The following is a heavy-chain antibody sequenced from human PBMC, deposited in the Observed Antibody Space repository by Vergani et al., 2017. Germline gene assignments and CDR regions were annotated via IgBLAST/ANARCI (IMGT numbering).Heavy chain of an antibody. CDR3: ARDRGDCSSTSCYPDAFDI. V-gene: IGHV3-33*01. D-gene: IGHD2-2*01. Sequence: QVQLVESGGGVVQPGRSLRLSCAASGFTFSSYGMHWVRQAPGQGLEWVAVIWYDGSNKYYADSVKGRFTICRDNSKNTLYLQMNSLIAEDTAVYYCARDRGDCSSTSCYPDAFDIWGQGTMVTVSS. CDR1: GFTFSSYG. J-gene: IGHJ3*02. CDR2: IWYDGSNK.